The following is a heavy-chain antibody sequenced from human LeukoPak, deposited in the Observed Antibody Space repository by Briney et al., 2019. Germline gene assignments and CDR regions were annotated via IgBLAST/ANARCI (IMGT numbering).Heavy chain of an antibody. Sequence: ASVKVSCKASGYTFTSYGISWVRQAPGQGLEWMGWINPNNGNTKYAQNLQGRVTMTTDPSTSTAYMELRSLRSDDTAVYYCARGYMTTIIEWFDPWGQGTLVTVSS. CDR2: INPNNGNT. J-gene: IGHJ5*02. V-gene: IGHV1-18*01. D-gene: IGHD4-17*01. CDR1: GYTFTSYG. CDR3: ARGYMTTIIEWFDP.